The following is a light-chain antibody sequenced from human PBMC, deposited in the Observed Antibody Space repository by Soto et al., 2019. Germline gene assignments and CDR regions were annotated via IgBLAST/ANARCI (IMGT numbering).Light chain of an antibody. V-gene: IGLV2-14*03. CDR3: GSDASGSTLV. CDR2: DIS. J-gene: IGLJ2*01. Sequence: QSALTQPASVSGSPGQWITISCTGTSSDIGTYNVVSWHQHHPSKPPNLMINDISNRPSGVSECSSGTKSTNTASLTISGLQDDDADDYHCGSDASGSTLVFGGGTKLTVL. CDR1: SSDIGTYNV.